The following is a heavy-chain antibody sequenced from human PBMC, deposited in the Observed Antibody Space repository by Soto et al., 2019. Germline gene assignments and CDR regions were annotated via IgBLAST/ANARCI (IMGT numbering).Heavy chain of an antibody. J-gene: IGHJ6*02. V-gene: IGHV1-69*01. Sequence: QVQLVQSGAEVQKPGSSVKVSCKASGGTFSSYAISWVRQAPGQGLEWMGGIIPIFGTANYAQKFQGRVTITADESTSTAYMELSSLRSEDTAVYYCATGGYYYGSGSSPYYGMDVWGQGTTVTVSS. CDR1: GGTFSSYA. CDR3: ATGGYYYGSGSSPYYGMDV. CDR2: IIPIFGTA. D-gene: IGHD3-10*01.